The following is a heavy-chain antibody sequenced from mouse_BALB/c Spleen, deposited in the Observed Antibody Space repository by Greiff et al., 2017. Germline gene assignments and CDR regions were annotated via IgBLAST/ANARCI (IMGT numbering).Heavy chain of an antibody. D-gene: IGHD1-2*01. J-gene: IGHJ4*01. CDR3: ARITATGIYYAMDY. CDR2: IWGDGST. CDR1: GFSLTGYG. V-gene: IGHV2-6-7*01. Sequence: VKLMESGPGLVAPSQSLSITCTVSGFSLTGYGVNWVRQPPGKGLEWLGMIWGDGSTDYNSALKSRLSISKDNSKSQVFLKMNSLQTDDTARYYCARITATGIYYAMDYWGQGTSVTVSS.